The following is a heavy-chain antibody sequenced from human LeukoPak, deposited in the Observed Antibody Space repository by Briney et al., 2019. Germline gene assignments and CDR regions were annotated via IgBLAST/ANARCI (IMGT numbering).Heavy chain of an antibody. V-gene: IGHV4-30-4*01. Sequence: SQTLSLTCTVSGGSISSGDYYWSWIRQPPGKGLEWIGYIYYSGSTYYNPSLKSRVTISVDTSKNQFSPKLSSVTAADTAVYYCARVLYYGLGMDVWGQGTTVTVSS. CDR2: IYYSGST. D-gene: IGHD2-8*01. CDR1: GGSISSGDYY. CDR3: ARVLYYGLGMDV. J-gene: IGHJ6*02.